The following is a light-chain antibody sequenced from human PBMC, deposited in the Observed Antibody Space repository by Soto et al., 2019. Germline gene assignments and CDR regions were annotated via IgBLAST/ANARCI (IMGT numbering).Light chain of an antibody. V-gene: IGLV4-69*01. CDR3: QNWGTGIQV. J-gene: IGLJ3*02. CDR1: SGHSSYA. CDR2: LNSDGSH. Sequence: QSVLTQSPSASASLGASVKLTCTLSSGHSSYAIAWHQQQPEKGPRYLLKLNSDGSHSKGDGIPDRFSGSSSGAVRYLTISSLQSEDEADYYCQNWGTGIQVFGGGTKLTVL.